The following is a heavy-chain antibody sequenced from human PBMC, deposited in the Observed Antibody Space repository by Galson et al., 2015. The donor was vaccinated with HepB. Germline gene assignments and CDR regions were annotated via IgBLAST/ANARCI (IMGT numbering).Heavy chain of an antibody. CDR1: GGTFSSYA. V-gene: IGHV1-69*13. Sequence: SVKVSCKASGGTFSSYAISWVRQAPGQGLEWMGGIIPIFGTANYAQKFQGRVTITADESTSTAYMELSSLRSEDTAVYYCARARTIFGVVSYFDYWGQGTLVTVSS. CDR2: IIPIFGTA. J-gene: IGHJ4*02. D-gene: IGHD3-3*01. CDR3: ARARTIFGVVSYFDY.